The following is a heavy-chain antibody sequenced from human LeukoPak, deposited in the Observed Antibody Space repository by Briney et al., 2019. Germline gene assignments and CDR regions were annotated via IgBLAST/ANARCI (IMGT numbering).Heavy chain of an antibody. CDR2: IYPDDSDT. Sequence: GESLKISCKGSGYSFTNYWIGWVRQMPGKGLEWMGIIYPDDSDTRYSPSFQGQVTISADKSITTAYLQWSSLQASDTAMYYCARRAWDGSEGSGFDIWGQGTMVTVSS. CDR1: GYSFTNYW. CDR3: ARRAWDGSEGSGFDI. J-gene: IGHJ3*02. D-gene: IGHD3-10*01. V-gene: IGHV5-51*01.